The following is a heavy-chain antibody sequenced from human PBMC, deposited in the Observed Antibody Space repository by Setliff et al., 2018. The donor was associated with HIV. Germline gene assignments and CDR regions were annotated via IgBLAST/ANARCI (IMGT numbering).Heavy chain of an antibody. J-gene: IGHJ1*01. Sequence: GGSLRLSCAASAFTFSNAWMNWVRQAPGKGLEWVGRIQSKTDGGTTDYAAPVKGRFTISRDDSKNTLYLQMNSLNTEDTAIYYCTTKPPAADFQHWGQGTLVTVSS. V-gene: IGHV3-15*07. CDR3: TTKPPAADFQH. CDR2: IQSKTDGGTT. D-gene: IGHD2-2*01. CDR1: AFTFSNAW.